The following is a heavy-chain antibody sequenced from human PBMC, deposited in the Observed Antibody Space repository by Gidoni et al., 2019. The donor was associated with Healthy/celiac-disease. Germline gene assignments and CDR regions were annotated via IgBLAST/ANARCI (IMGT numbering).Heavy chain of an antibody. Sequence: QVQLVESGGGVVQPGRSLRLSCAASGFTFSSYGLHWVRQAPGKGLEWVAVISYDGSNKYYADSVKGRFTISRDNSKSTLYLQMNSLRAEDTAVYYCAKDRSAAWPDAFDIWGQGTMVTVSS. CDR3: AKDRSAAWPDAFDI. V-gene: IGHV3-30*18. CDR2: ISYDGSNK. D-gene: IGHD5-12*01. J-gene: IGHJ3*02. CDR1: GFTFSSYG.